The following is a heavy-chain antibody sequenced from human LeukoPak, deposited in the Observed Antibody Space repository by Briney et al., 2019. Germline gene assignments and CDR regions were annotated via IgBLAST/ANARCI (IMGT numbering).Heavy chain of an antibody. CDR2: IFWNDDK. Sequence: SVPTPVNPTQILTLACTLSGVTLSTGGAGVGGMRQPPVEALMMLALIFWNDDKRYSPSLKSRLTITKDTSTNQVVLTMTNMDPVDTATYFCVHTGWHDIRVPDYWGQGTLVTVSS. D-gene: IGHD3-9*01. J-gene: IGHJ4*02. CDR3: VHTGWHDIRVPDY. CDR1: GVTLSTGGAG. V-gene: IGHV2-5*01.